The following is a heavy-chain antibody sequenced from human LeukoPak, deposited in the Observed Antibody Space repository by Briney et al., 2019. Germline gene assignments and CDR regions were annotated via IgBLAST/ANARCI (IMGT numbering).Heavy chain of an antibody. D-gene: IGHD6-13*01. CDR1: GFTVSSNY. Sequence: PGGSLRLSCAASGFTVSSNYMSWVRQAPGKGLEWVSVIYSGGSTYYADSVKGRFTISRDNSKNTLYLQMNSLRAEDTAVYYCARDRLIAAAGPDPPHNWFDPWGQGTLVTVSS. CDR2: IYSGGST. V-gene: IGHV3-66*01. CDR3: ARDRLIAAAGPDPPHNWFDP. J-gene: IGHJ5*02.